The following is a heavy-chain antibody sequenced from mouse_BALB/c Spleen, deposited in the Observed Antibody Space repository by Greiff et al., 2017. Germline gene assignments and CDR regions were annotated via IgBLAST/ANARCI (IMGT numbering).Heavy chain of an antibody. CDR2: IDPENGNT. CDR1: GFNIKDYY. V-gene: IGHV14-1*02. Sequence: VQLKESGAELVRPGALVKLSCKASGFNIKDYYMPWVKQRPEQGLEWIGWIDPENGNTIYDPKFQGKASITADTSSNTAYLQLSSLTSEDTAVYYCARNYRYDGYYFDYWGQGTTLTVSS. J-gene: IGHJ2*01. D-gene: IGHD2-14*01. CDR3: ARNYRYDGYYFDY.